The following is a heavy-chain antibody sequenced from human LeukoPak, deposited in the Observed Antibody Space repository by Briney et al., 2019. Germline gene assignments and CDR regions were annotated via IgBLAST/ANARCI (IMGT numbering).Heavy chain of an antibody. CDR2: ISYDGSNK. D-gene: IGHD1-14*01. CDR1: GFTFSSYA. J-gene: IGHJ4*02. CDR3: AKPGSTSTYYFDY. Sequence: GGSLRLSCAASGFTFSSYAMHWVRQAPGKGLEWVAVISYDGSNKYYADSVKGRFTISRDNSKNTLYLQMNSLRAEDTAVYYCAKPGSTSTYYFDYWGQGTLVTVSS. V-gene: IGHV3-30*04.